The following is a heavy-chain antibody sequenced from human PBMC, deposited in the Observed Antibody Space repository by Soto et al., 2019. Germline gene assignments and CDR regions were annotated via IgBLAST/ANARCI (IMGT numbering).Heavy chain of an antibody. V-gene: IGHV1-2*02. CDR3: ARGGDTAMVYHGMDV. CDR1: GYTFTAYY. D-gene: IGHD5-18*01. CDR2: INPNSGGT. J-gene: IGHJ6*02. Sequence: ASVKVSCKASGYTFTAYYMHWVRQAPGQGLEWMGWINPNSGGTNYAQKFQGRVTMTRDTSISTAYMELSRLRSDDTAVYYCARGGDTAMVYHGMDVWGQGTTVTVSS.